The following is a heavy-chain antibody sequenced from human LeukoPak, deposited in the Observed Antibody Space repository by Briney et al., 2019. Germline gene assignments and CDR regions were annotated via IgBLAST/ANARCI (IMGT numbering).Heavy chain of an antibody. CDR2: ISAYNGNT. Sequence: ASVKVSCKASGYTFTSYGIIWVRQAPGQGLEWMGWISAYNGNTNYAQKLQGRVTMTTDTSTSTAYMELRSLRSDDTAVYYCARDGTLHYDILTGYFPYYYYGMDVWGQGTTVTVSS. CDR1: GYTFTSYG. V-gene: IGHV1-18*01. D-gene: IGHD3-9*01. CDR3: ARDGTLHYDILTGYFPYYYYGMDV. J-gene: IGHJ6*02.